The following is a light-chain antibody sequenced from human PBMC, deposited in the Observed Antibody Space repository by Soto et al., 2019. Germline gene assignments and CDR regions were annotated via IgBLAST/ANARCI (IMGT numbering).Light chain of an antibody. CDR2: AAS. CDR1: QGISSY. CDR3: QQYYSYPLG. Sequence: AIRMTQSPSSFSASTGDRVTITCRASQGISSYLAWYQQKPGKAPKLLIYAASTLQSGAPSRFSGSGSGTDFTLTISCLQSEDFATYYCQQYYSYPLGFGPGTKVDIK. J-gene: IGKJ3*01. V-gene: IGKV1-8*01.